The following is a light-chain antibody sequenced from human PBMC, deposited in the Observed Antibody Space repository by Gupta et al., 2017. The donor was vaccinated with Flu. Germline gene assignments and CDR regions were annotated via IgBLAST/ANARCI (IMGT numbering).Light chain of an antibody. CDR2: GAS. V-gene: IGKV1-39*01. J-gene: IGKJ1*01. CDR1: QTVHNF. Sequence: PTFLSASVGDRVTITCRASQTVHNFLNWYQQKPGKVPKLLIYGASTLQSGVPSRFSGSGSGTDFTLTISGLQPDDFATYYCQQRFFTPQTFGQGTKVEIK. CDR3: QQRFFTPQT.